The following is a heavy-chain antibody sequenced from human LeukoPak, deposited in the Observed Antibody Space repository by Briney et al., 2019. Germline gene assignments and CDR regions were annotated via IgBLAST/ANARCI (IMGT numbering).Heavy chain of an antibody. CDR2: IYYTGST. CDR1: GGSISSYY. J-gene: IGHJ3*02. V-gene: IGHV4-59*01. CDR3: ARETRLHSGSYSNDAFDI. D-gene: IGHD1-26*01. Sequence: PSETLSLTCTVSGGSISSYYWSWIRQPPEKGLEWIGYIYYTGSTDFNPSLTSRVAISVDTSKNQFSLKLSSVTAADSAVYYCARETRLHSGSYSNDAFDIWGQGTMATVSS.